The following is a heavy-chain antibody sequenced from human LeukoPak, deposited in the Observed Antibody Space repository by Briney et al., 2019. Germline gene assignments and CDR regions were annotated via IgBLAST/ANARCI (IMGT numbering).Heavy chain of an antibody. CDR3: ARMVRGVSHYYYYGMDV. V-gene: IGHV4-34*01. D-gene: IGHD3-10*01. CDR1: GGSFSGYD. J-gene: IGHJ6*02. CDR2: INHSGST. Sequence: PSETLSLTCAVYGGSFSGYDWSWIRQPPGKGLEWIGEINHSGSTNYNPSLKSRVTISVDTSKNQFSLKLSSVTAADTAVYYCARMVRGVSHYYYYGMDVWGQGTTVTVSS.